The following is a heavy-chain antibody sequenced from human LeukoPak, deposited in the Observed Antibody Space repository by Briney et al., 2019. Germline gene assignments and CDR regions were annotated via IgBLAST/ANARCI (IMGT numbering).Heavy chain of an antibody. CDR2: IYYSGST. CDR3: AREVRFGELLSSMDV. CDR1: GGSISSYY. Sequence: PSETLSLTCTVSGGSISSYYWSWIRQPPGKGLEWIGYIYYSGSTNYNPSLKSRVTISVDTSKNQFSLKLSSVTAADTAVYYCAREVRFGELLSSMDVWGQGTTVTVSS. V-gene: IGHV4-59*01. D-gene: IGHD3-10*01. J-gene: IGHJ6*02.